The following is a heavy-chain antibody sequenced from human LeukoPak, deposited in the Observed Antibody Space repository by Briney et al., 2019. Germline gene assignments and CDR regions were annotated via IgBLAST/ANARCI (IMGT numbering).Heavy chain of an antibody. CDR3: AKDRDHLGTTTVTLDY. CDR1: GFTFSSYA. J-gene: IGHJ4*02. D-gene: IGHD4-17*01. Sequence: GRSLRLSCAASGFTFSSYAMSWVRQAPGKGLEWVSAISGSGGSTYYADSVKGRFTISRDNSRNTLYLQMNSLRAEDTAVYYCAKDRDHLGTTTVTLDYWGQGTLVTVSS. V-gene: IGHV3-23*01. CDR2: ISGSGGST.